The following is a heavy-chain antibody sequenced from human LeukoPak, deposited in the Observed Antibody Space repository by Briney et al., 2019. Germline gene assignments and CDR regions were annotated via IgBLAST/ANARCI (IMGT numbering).Heavy chain of an antibody. D-gene: IGHD2/OR15-2a*01. CDR3: AKGRPGGAVLAAYFDY. CDR2: ISDSGGST. Sequence: GGSLRLSCVASGFTFSSYWMHWVRQDPRKGLEWVSAISDSGGSTNYADSVKGRFTISRDNSKNTLYLQMNSLKAEDTAVYYCAKGRPGGAVLAAYFDYWGQGTLLTVSS. CDR1: GFTFSSYW. J-gene: IGHJ4*02. V-gene: IGHV3-23*01.